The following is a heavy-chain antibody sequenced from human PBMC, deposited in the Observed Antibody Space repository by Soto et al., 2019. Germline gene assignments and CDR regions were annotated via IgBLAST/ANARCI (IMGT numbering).Heavy chain of an antibody. CDR3: ARRPAPYCSSTSCYTDAYYYYYGMDV. J-gene: IGHJ6*02. Sequence: GESLKISFKGSGYSFTSYWISWVRQMPGKGLEWMGRIDPSDSYTNYSPSFQGHVTISADKSISTAYLQWSSLKASDTAMYYCARRPAPYCSSTSCYTDAYYYYYGMDVWGQGTTVTVSS. D-gene: IGHD2-2*02. CDR2: IDPSDSYT. V-gene: IGHV5-10-1*01. CDR1: GYSFTSYW.